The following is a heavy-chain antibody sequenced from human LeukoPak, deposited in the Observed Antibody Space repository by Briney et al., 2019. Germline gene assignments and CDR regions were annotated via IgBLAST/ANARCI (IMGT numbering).Heavy chain of an antibody. CDR2: ISSDGSRK. J-gene: IGHJ4*02. CDR1: GFTFSSKS. V-gene: IGHV3-30-3*01. D-gene: IGHD3-10*01. Sequence: PGESLRLSCVASGFTFSSKSLHWVRQPPGRGLEWVSFISSDGSRKYYGDFVEGRFTVSRDNSMHTLYLQVDTLRAEDTAMYYCAKGDGSGSFLIDYWGQGTLVTVSS. CDR3: AKGDGSGSFLIDY.